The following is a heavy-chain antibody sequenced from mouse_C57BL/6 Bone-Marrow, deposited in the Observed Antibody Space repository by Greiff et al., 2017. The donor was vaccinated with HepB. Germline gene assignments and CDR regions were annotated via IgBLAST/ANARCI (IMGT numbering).Heavy chain of an antibody. CDR1: GYTFTSYW. D-gene: IGHD2-1*01. J-gene: IGHJ2*01. CDR3: ARREIYYGIYFFDY. Sequence: QVQLQQPGAELVKPGASVKMSCKASGYTFTSYWITWVKQRPGQGLEWIGDIYPGSGSTTYNEKFKSKATLTVDTSSSTADMQLSSLTSEDSAVYYCARREIYYGIYFFDYCGQGTTLTVSS. V-gene: IGHV1-55*01. CDR2: IYPGSGST.